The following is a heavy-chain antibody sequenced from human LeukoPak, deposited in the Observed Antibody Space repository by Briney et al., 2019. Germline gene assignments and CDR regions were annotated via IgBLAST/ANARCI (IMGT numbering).Heavy chain of an antibody. CDR3: AKDRAYGTSWYGCSTP. V-gene: IGHV3-66*01. CDR2: IYSGGST. CDR1: GFTVSSNY. D-gene: IGHD6-13*01. Sequence: GGSLRLSCAASGFTVSSNYMSWVRQAPGKGLEWVSVIYSGGSTYYADSVKGRFTISRDNSKNTLYLQMNSLRAEDTAVYYCAKDRAYGTSWYGCSTPWGQGTLVTVSS. J-gene: IGHJ5*02.